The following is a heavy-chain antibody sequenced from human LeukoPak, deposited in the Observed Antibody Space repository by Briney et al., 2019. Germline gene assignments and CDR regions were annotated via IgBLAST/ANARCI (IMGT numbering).Heavy chain of an antibody. CDR3: ARDLYYDSSVAGSGDY. J-gene: IGHJ4*02. CDR1: GYSFTSYW. V-gene: IGHV5-51*01. D-gene: IGHD3-22*01. Sequence: GESLKISCKGSGYSFTSYWTGWVRQMPGKGLEWMGIIYPGDSDTRYSPSFQGQVTISADKSISTAYLQWSSLKASDTAMYYCARDLYYDSSVAGSGDYWGQGTLVTVSS. CDR2: IYPGDSDT.